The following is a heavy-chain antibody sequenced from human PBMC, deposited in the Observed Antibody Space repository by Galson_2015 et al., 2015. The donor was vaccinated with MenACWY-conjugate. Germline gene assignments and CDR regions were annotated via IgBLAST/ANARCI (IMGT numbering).Heavy chain of an antibody. CDR1: GFTFSSYS. V-gene: IGHV3-21*01. Sequence: SLRLSCAASGFTFSSYSMNWVRQAPGKGLEWVSSISSSSSYIYYADSVKGRFTISRDNAKNSLYLQMNSLRAEDTAVYYCARASYERSTWGLGDFDYWGQGTLVTVSS. CDR3: ARASYERSTWGLGDFDY. D-gene: IGHD3/OR15-3a*01. J-gene: IGHJ4*02. CDR2: ISSSSSYI.